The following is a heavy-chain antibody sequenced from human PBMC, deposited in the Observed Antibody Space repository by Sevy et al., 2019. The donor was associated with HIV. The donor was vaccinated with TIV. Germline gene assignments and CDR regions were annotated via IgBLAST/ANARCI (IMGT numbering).Heavy chain of an antibody. V-gene: IGHV3-23*01. CDR3: AKDLVVLVGDAFDI. CDR2: ISGSGGDT. J-gene: IGHJ3*02. Sequence: GGSLRLSCAASGFTFSSYAMSWVHQAPGKGLEWVSAISGSGGDTYYAHSVKGRFTISRDNSKNTLYLQMNSLRADDTAIYYCAKDLVVLVGDAFDIWGQGTMVTVSS. D-gene: IGHD2-8*02. CDR1: GFTFSSYA.